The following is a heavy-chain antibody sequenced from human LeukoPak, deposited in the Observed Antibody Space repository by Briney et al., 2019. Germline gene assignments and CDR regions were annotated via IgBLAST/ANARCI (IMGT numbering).Heavy chain of an antibody. J-gene: IGHJ4*02. CDR1: SGPLCSYY. D-gene: IGHD6-25*01. CDR3: ARHSRAYSSATGTYEF. CDR2: IYSSEST. V-gene: IGHV4-59*08. Sequence: PSDTVSLTCTLWSGPLCSYYGLWMRRPREKGLVWIRYIYSSESTKYTPSLKSRVPISADTSKNQFSLTLSSMTAADTAVYFCARHSRAYSSATGTYEFWGQGTLVTASS.